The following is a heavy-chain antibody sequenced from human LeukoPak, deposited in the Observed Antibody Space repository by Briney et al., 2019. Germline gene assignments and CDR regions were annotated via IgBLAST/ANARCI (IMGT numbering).Heavy chain of an antibody. V-gene: IGHV1-2*02. J-gene: IGHJ2*01. D-gene: IGHD5-18*01. CDR1: GYTFIGYY. Sequence: ASVKVSCKASGYTFIGYYMHWVRQAPGQGLDWMGWINPNSGGTNYAQKFQGRVTMTRDTSISTAYVDLSRLRSDDTAVYYCARGLDTYGFNWYFDLWGRGTLVTVSS. CDR3: ARGLDTYGFNWYFDL. CDR2: INPNSGGT.